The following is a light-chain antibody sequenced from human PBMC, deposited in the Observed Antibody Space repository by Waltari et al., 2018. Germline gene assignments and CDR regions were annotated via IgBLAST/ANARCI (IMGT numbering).Light chain of an antibody. V-gene: IGKV3-11*01. CDR3: QQRAFWPPT. CDR2: DAS. Sequence: DMVLTQSPATLSLSQGVGATVTRRASQSVSSSLAWIQQRPGQSPRLLIYDASSRATGIPARFSGSGSGTDFTLTISSLEPEDFAVYYCQQRAFWPPTFGRGTKLEMK. J-gene: IGKJ2*01. CDR1: QSVSSS.